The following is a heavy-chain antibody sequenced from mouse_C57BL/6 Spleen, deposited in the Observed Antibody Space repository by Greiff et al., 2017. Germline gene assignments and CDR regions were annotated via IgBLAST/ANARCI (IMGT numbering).Heavy chain of an antibody. Sequence: VMLVESGPGLVQPSQSLSITCTVSGFSLTSYGVHWVRQSPGKGLEWLGVIWRGGSTDYNAAFMSRLSIPQDNSKSQVFFKMNSLQADDTAIYYCAKEAPLGRGFAYWGQGTLVTVSA. CDR2: IWRGGST. J-gene: IGHJ3*01. V-gene: IGHV2-5*01. CDR1: GFSLTSYG. CDR3: AKEAPLGRGFAY. D-gene: IGHD4-1*01.